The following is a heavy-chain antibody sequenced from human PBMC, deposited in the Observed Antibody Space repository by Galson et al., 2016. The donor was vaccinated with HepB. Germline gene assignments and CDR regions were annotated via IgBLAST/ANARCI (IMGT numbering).Heavy chain of an antibody. CDR1: GFTFSSYA. V-gene: IGHV3-23*01. CDR3: AKVLSDSSGYYRDPFDY. CDR2: ITISGDYR. J-gene: IGHJ4*02. D-gene: IGHD3-22*01. Sequence: SLRLSCAASGFTFSSYAMRWVRQAPGKGLEWVSAITISGDYRYYADSVKGRFTISRDNSKNTLYLQMTSLRAEDTAVYYCAKVLSDSSGYYRDPFDYWGQGTLVTVSS.